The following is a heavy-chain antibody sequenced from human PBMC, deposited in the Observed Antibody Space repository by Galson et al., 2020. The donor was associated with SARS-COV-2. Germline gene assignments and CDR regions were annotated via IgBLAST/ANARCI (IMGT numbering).Heavy chain of an antibody. V-gene: IGHV3-33*01. CDR1: GFTFRSHA. CDR2: IFYDGSDK. Sequence: GGYLTLSCAASGFTFRSHAIHWVRQAPGKGLEWVAQIFYDGSDKYYGDSVKGRFTISRDSSKNMVYLQMNNLKVDDTAVYYCARDGQLSSGWAFDYWGQGTLVTVSS. CDR3: ARDGQLSSGWAFDY. J-gene: IGHJ4*02. D-gene: IGHD6-19*01.